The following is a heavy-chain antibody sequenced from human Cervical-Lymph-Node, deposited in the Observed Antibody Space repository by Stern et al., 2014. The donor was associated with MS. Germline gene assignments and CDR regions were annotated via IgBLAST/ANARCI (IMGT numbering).Heavy chain of an antibody. J-gene: IGHJ5*02. CDR3: ARDWSGSSIHLAPAYGGHIRFDP. CDR1: GDSITSGGYY. CDR2: IYYSGAT. D-gene: IGHD5-18*01. Sequence: QVQLQESGPGLVKPSQTLSLTCTVSGDSITSGGYYWSWIRQHPGKGLEWIGYIYYSGATFYNPSLKSRVTISLDTSKNQFSLRLSSVTAADTAVYYCARDWSGSSIHLAPAYGGHIRFDPWGQGTLVTVSS. V-gene: IGHV4-31*03.